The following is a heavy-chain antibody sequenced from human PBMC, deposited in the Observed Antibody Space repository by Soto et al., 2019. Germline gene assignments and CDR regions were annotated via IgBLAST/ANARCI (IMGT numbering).Heavy chain of an antibody. D-gene: IGHD3-3*01. Sequence: ASVKVSCKASGYTFTSYYMHWVRQAPGQGLEWMGIINPSGGSTSYAQKLQGRVTMTRDTSTSTVYMELSNLRSEDTAVYYCASLYYDFWSGPANYGMDVWGQ. J-gene: IGHJ6*02. CDR3: ASLYYDFWSGPANYGMDV. CDR2: INPSGGST. CDR1: GYTFTSYY. V-gene: IGHV1-46*01.